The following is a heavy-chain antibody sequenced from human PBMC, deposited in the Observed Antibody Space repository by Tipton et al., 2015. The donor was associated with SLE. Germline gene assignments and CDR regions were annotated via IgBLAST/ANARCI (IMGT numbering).Heavy chain of an antibody. V-gene: IGHV7-4-1*02. CDR2: INTNTGDP. Sequence: QLVQSGAEVKKPGASVKVSCKASGYTFTTYAMNWVRQAPGQGLEWMGWINTNTGDPTYAQGFTGRFVFSLDTSVSTAFLQINTLKSEDTAVYYCASLKGGVPGYSGSRMDNWGQGTLVTVSS. J-gene: IGHJ4*02. CDR3: ASLKGGVPGYSGSRMDN. D-gene: IGHD6-13*01. CDR1: GYTFTTYA.